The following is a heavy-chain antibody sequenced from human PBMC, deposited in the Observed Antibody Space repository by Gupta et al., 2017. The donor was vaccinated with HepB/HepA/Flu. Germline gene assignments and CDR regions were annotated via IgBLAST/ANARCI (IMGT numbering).Heavy chain of an antibody. J-gene: IGHJ4*02. CDR2: TWTTGPTT. V-gene: IGHV3-23*01. CDR3: ARFSGSAGFDY. CDR1: GFTFSTYA. Sequence: EVQLLESGGDLVQPGGSLSLSCAASGFTFSTYAMGWVRQAPGKGLEWVSTTWTTGPTTSHADSVKGRLTISRDDSKNTLYLQMNSLRAEDTAIYYCARFSGSAGFDYWGQGTLVTVSS. D-gene: IGHD1-26*01.